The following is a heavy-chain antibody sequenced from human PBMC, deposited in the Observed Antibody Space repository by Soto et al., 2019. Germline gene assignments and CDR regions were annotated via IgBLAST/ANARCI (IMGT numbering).Heavy chain of an antibody. CDR1: GYTFSTYC. D-gene: IGHD2-21*01. Sequence: GASVKVSCKASGYTFSTYCITWVRQAPGQGLEWMGWISGNNDNTYYAQKLQGRVTMTTDTSTSTAYMELTSLRSDDTAVYYCAREFCDHALCYLPDYWGRGTLVSVSS. V-gene: IGHV1-18*01. CDR2: ISGNNDNT. J-gene: IGHJ4*02. CDR3: AREFCDHALCYLPDY.